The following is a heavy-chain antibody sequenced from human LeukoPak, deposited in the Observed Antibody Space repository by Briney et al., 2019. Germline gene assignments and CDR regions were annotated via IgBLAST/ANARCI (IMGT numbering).Heavy chain of an antibody. CDR2: ISSSDTTI. CDR3: AGADCSSTSCYELDY. D-gene: IGHD2-2*01. Sequence: GGSLRLSCAGSGFTFSDYYMSWIRQAPGKGLEWVSYISSSDTTIYYADSVKGRFTISRDNAQNSLYLQMNTLRADDTAVYYRAGADCSSTSCYELDYWGQGTLVTVSS. V-gene: IGHV3-11*04. CDR1: GFTFSDYY. J-gene: IGHJ4*02.